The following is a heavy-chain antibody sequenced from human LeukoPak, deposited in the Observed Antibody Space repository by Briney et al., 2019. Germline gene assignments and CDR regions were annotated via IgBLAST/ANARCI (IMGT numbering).Heavy chain of an antibody. CDR3: ARGQTEYFDY. CDR2: VIAIFGTA. CDR1: GGTFISYA. Sequence: ASVKVSCKASGGTFISYAISWVRQAPGQGLEWMGGVIAIFGTANYAQKFQGRVTITADESTSTAYMELSSLRSEDTAVYYCARGQTEYFDYWGQGTLVTVSS. V-gene: IGHV1-69*13. J-gene: IGHJ4*02.